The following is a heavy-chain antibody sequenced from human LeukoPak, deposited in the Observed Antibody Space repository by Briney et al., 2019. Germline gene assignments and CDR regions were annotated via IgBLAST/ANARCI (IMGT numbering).Heavy chain of an antibody. J-gene: IGHJ4*02. CDR2: ISAYNGNT. Sequence: ASVNVSCKASGYTFTSYGISWVRQAPGQGLEWMGWISAYNGNTNYAQKLQGRVTMTTDTSTRTAYMELRSLRSDDTAVYYCARYVYYYDSSGSARADYWGQGTLVTVSS. D-gene: IGHD3-22*01. V-gene: IGHV1-18*01. CDR3: ARYVYYYDSSGSARADY. CDR1: GYTFTSYG.